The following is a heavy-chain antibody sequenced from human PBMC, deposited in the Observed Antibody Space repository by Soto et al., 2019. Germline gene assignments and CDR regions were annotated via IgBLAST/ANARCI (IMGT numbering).Heavy chain of an antibody. CDR1: VFSLSTSGVG. Sequence: SGPTLVNPTQTLTLTCTFSVFSLSTSGVGVGWIRQPPGKALEWLALIYWDDDKRYSPSLKSRLTITKDTSKNQVVLTMTNMDPVDTATYYCAHRRHRIAAAGLFWFDPWGQGTLVTVSS. CDR3: AHRRHRIAAAGLFWFDP. J-gene: IGHJ5*02. CDR2: IYWDDDK. V-gene: IGHV2-5*02. D-gene: IGHD6-13*01.